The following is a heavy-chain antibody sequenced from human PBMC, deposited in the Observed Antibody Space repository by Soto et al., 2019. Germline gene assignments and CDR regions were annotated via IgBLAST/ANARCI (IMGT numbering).Heavy chain of an antibody. Sequence: ASVKVSCKVSGNTLSELYMHWVRQAPGKGLEWMGGFDPEDGETIYAQKFQGRVTMTEDTSTDTAYMELSSLRSADTAMYYCARAVNDFWSGFSYYFDFWGQGNMVTVSS. J-gene: IGHJ4*02. CDR1: GNTLSELY. D-gene: IGHD3-3*01. CDR2: FDPEDGET. CDR3: ARAVNDFWSGFSYYFDF. V-gene: IGHV1-24*01.